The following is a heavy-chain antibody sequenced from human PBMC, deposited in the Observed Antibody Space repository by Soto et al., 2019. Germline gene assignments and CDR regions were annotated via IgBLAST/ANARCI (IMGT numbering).Heavy chain of an antibody. D-gene: IGHD3-16*01. CDR2: VSATAGTT. J-gene: IGHJ4*02. CDR1: GFTLSSYA. Sequence: GESLRLSCAASGFTLSSYAMSWVRQAPGKGLEWVSLVSATAGTTYYTDSVKGRFTISRDNSRNTVYLQMNSLRADDTAVYYCAKDRLAGGFDYWGQGTLVTVSS. V-gene: IGHV3-23*01. CDR3: AKDRLAGGFDY.